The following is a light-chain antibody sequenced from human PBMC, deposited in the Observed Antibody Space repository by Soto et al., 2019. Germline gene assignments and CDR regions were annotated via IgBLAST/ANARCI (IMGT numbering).Light chain of an antibody. CDR2: KVS. CDR1: QSLVYSDGNTY. Sequence: DVVLTQSPLSLPVTLGQSASISCRPSQSLVYSDGNTYLNWFHQRPGQSPRRLIYKVSNRDAGVXVXXSGSGSGTDFTLRISRGEAEDVGLYYCMQAGHWPYVFGQGTRLEIK. V-gene: IGKV2-30*01. CDR3: MQAGHWPYV. J-gene: IGKJ2*01.